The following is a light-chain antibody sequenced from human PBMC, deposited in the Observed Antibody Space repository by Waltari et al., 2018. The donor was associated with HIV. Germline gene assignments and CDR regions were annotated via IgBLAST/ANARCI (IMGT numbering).Light chain of an antibody. V-gene: IGKV3-15*01. CDR3: QHYNTWPYT. Sequence: ERVFTQSPVTLFVSPGERATLSCTASQNIGNNLAWYQYKPGQAPRRLLCGASTRATGIPARFIGGGSATEFTLTIDNLQSADSAFYDCQHYNTWPYTFGRGTKLVI. CDR2: GAS. CDR1: QNIGNN. J-gene: IGKJ2*01.